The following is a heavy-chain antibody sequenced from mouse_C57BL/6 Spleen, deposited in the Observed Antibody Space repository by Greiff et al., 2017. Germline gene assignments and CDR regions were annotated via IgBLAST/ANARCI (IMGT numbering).Heavy chain of an antibody. CDR1: GFTFSSYG. V-gene: IGHV5-6*01. CDR3: ARASYYDYATWFAY. CDR2: ISSGGSYT. D-gene: IGHD2-4*01. J-gene: IGHJ3*01. Sequence: EVNLVESGGDLVKPGGSLKLSCAASGFTFSSYGMSWVRQTPDKRLEWVATISSGGSYTYYPDSVKGRFTISRDNAKNTLYLQMSSLKSEDTAMYYGARASYYDYATWFAYWGQGTLVTVSA.